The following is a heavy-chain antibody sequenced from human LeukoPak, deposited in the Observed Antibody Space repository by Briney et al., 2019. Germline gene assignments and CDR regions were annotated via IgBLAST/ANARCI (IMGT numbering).Heavy chain of an antibody. J-gene: IGHJ4*02. CDR3: AKASQDYYDSSGYKDY. Sequence: PGGSLRLSCAASGFTFDDYAMHWVRQAPGKGLEWVSGISWNSGSIGYADSVKGRFTISRDNAKNSLYLQMNSLRAEDTALYYCAKASQDYYDSSGYKDYWGQGTLVNVSS. CDR1: GFTFDDYA. CDR2: ISWNSGSI. D-gene: IGHD3-22*01. V-gene: IGHV3-9*01.